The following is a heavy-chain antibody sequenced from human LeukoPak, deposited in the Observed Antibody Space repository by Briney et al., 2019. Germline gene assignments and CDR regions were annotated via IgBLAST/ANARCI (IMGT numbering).Heavy chain of an antibody. CDR3: ARDRIAAAQRYYYYYMDV. V-gene: IGHV1-2*02. J-gene: IGHJ6*03. CDR1: GYTFTDYY. Sequence: GASVKVSCKASGYTFTDYYIHWVRQAPGQGLEWMGWINPNSGGTNYAQKFQGRVTMTRDTSISTAYMELSRLRSDDTAVYYCARDRIAAAQRYYYYYMDVWGKGTTVTISS. CDR2: INPNSGGT. D-gene: IGHD6-13*01.